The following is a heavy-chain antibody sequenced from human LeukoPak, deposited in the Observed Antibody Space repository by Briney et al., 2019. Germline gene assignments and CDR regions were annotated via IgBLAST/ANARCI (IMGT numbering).Heavy chain of an antibody. J-gene: IGHJ4*02. D-gene: IGHD2-15*01. CDR1: GGTFSSYA. V-gene: IGHV1-69*04. CDR3: ARLNCSGGSCYNPFDY. Sequence: SVKVSCKASGGTFSSYAIRWVRPAPGQGLEWMGRIIPILSIANYAQKFQGRVTITADKSTSTACMELSSLRSEDTAVYYCARLNCSGGSCYNPFDYWGQGTLVTVSS. CDR2: IIPILSIA.